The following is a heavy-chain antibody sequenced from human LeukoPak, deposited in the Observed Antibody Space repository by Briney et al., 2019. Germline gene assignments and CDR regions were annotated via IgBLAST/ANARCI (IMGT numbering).Heavy chain of an antibody. D-gene: IGHD6-13*01. Sequence: PSETLSLTCTVSGGSVSSGSYYWSWIRQPPGTGLEWIGYIYYSGSTNYNPSLKSRVTISVDTSKNQFSLKLSSVTAADTAVYYCARGIAAAGTKTINWFDPWGQGTLVTVSS. V-gene: IGHV4-61*01. CDR2: IYYSGST. CDR3: ARGIAAAGTKTINWFDP. CDR1: GGSVSSGSYY. J-gene: IGHJ5*02.